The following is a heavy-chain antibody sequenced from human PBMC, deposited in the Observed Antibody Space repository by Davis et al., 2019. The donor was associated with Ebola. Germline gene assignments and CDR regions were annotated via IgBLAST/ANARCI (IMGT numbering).Heavy chain of an antibody. CDR2: IIPIFGTA. CDR3: ARAQDSSSWSDLYYYYGMDV. Sequence: SVKVSCKASGGTFSSYAISWVRQAPGQGLEWMGGIIPIFGTANYAQKFQGRVTITADESTSTAYMELSSLRSEDTAVYYCARAQDSSSWSDLYYYYGMDVWGKGTTVTVSS. V-gene: IGHV1-69*13. D-gene: IGHD6-13*01. CDR1: GGTFSSYA. J-gene: IGHJ6*04.